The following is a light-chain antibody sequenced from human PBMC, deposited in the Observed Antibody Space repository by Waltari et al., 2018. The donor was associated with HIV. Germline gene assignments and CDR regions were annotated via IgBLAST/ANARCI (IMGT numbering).Light chain of an antibody. CDR1: ALAKQY. CDR2: KDS. J-gene: IGLJ1*01. V-gene: IGLV3-25*03. Sequence: SYELTQPPSVSVSPGQTARITCSGDALAKQYAHWYQQKSGQAPVSWIYKDSERPSGIPERFSGSRSGTTVTLTISGVQAEDEADYYCQSADSSGSNFVFGTGTKVTVL. CDR3: QSADSSGSNFV.